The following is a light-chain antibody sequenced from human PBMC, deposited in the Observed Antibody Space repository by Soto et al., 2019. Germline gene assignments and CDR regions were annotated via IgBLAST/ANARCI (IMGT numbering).Light chain of an antibody. Sequence: QSALTQPPSASGTPGQRVTISCSGSNSNIGSNTVNWYQQLPGTAPKLLIYYDNLRPSGVPDRISGSKSGTSASLAISGLQSDDEADYYCAAWDGSLNGRVFGNGTKVT. CDR3: AAWDGSLNGRV. CDR1: NSNIGSNT. J-gene: IGLJ1*01. CDR2: YDN. V-gene: IGLV1-44*01.